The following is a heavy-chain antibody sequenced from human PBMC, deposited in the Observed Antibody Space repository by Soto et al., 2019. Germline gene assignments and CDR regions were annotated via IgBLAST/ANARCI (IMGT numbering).Heavy chain of an antibody. V-gene: IGHV3-33*01. D-gene: IGHD3-16*01. Sequence: QVQLVESGGGVVQPGRSLRLSCAASGFTFSSYGMHWVLQAPGKGLEWVAVIWYDGSNKYYADSVKGRFTISRDNSKNTLYLQMNSLRYEDTAVYYCAREMITLDYWGQGTLVTVSS. CDR1: GFTFSSYG. J-gene: IGHJ4*02. CDR3: AREMITLDY. CDR2: IWYDGSNK.